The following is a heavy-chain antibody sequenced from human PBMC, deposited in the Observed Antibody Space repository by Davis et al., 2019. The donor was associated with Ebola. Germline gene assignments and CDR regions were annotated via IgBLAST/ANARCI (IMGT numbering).Heavy chain of an antibody. V-gene: IGHV3-48*04. Sequence: PGGSLRLSCAASGFTFSSYSMNWVRQAPGKGLEWVSYISSSSSTIYYADSVKGRFTISRDNAKNSLYLQMNSLRAEDTAVYYCARGALGYCSGGSCNLDYWGQGTLVTVSS. D-gene: IGHD2-15*01. CDR2: ISSSSSTI. CDR3: ARGALGYCSGGSCNLDY. J-gene: IGHJ4*02. CDR1: GFTFSSYS.